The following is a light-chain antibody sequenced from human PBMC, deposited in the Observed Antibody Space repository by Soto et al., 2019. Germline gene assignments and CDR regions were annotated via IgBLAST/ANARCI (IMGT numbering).Light chain of an antibody. V-gene: IGLV1-44*01. CDR2: NSN. CDR3: AAWDDSLTGPG. J-gene: IGLJ1*01. CDR1: RSDIGSNF. Sequence: QSVLSQPHFASGTPGQTVIISCSGSRSDIGSNFVNWYQHLPGTAPKLLIYNSNQRPSGVPDRFSGSKSGTSASLAISGLQSEDEADYYCAAWDDSLTGPGFGTGTKVTVL.